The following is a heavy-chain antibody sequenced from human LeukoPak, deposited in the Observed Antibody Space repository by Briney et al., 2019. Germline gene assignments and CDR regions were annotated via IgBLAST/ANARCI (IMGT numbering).Heavy chain of an antibody. D-gene: IGHD6-13*01. CDR1: GFTFSSYA. CDR3: ARDPAYYSSSWYSDY. CDR2: ISYDGSNK. J-gene: IGHJ4*02. Sequence: GRSLRLSCAASGFTFSSYAMHWVRQAPGKGLEWVAVISYDGSNKYYADSVKGRFTISRDNSKNTLYLQMNSLRAEDTAVYYCARDPAYYSSSWYSDYWGQGTLVTVSS. V-gene: IGHV3-30-3*01.